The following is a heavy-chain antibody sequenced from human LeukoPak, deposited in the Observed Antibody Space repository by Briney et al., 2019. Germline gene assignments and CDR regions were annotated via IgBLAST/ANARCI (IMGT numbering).Heavy chain of an antibody. Sequence: GRSLRLSCAASGFTFDDYAMHWVRQAPGKGLEWVSGISWNSGSIGYADSVKGRFTISRDNAKNSLYLQMNSLRAEDTALYYCAKDIGGGYAADYYYGMDVWGQGTTVTVSS. CDR2: ISWNSGSI. J-gene: IGHJ6*02. CDR3: AKDIGGGYAADYYYGMDV. CDR1: GFTFDDYA. V-gene: IGHV3-9*01. D-gene: IGHD2-2*01.